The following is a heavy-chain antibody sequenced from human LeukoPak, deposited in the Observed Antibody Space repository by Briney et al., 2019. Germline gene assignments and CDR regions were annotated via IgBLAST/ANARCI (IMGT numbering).Heavy chain of an antibody. J-gene: IGHJ4*02. Sequence: AGSLSLSCTASGFTFNTYGMHWVRQAPGKGLKWVAFIRYDGSNKYYGDSVRGRFTISRDNSKNTLYLQMNSLRAEDTAVYYCAKVRGNYDFWSGFGYWGQGTLVTVSS. CDR1: GFTFNTYG. CDR3: AKVRGNYDFWSGFGY. CDR2: IRYDGSNK. V-gene: IGHV3-30*02. D-gene: IGHD3-3*01.